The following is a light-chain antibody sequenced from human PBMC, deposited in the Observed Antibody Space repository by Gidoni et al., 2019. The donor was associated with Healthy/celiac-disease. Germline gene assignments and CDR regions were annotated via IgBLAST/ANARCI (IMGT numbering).Light chain of an antibody. J-gene: IGKJ4*01. CDR2: WAS. CDR3: QQYYSVPLT. CDR1: QSVSYSSNNKNY. Sequence: DIVMTQSPDSLAVSLGERASIKCKSSQSVSYSSNNKNYLAWYQQKPGQPPKLLIYWASTRESGVPDRFSGSGSGTDFTLTISSLQAEDVAIYYCQQYYSVPLTFGGGTKVEIK. V-gene: IGKV4-1*01.